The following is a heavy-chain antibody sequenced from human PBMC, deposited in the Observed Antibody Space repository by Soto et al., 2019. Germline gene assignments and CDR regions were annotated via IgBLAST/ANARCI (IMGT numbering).Heavy chain of an antibody. CDR3: ARVPFKQFYDFWRGPPSYFDY. V-gene: IGHV3-21*01. CDR2: ISSSSGYI. J-gene: IGHJ4*02. D-gene: IGHD3-3*01. Sequence: EVQLVESGGGLVKPGGSLRLSCAASGFTFSSYSMIWVRQAPGKGLEWVSSISSSSGYIYYADSVKGRFTISRDNAKNSLYLQMNSPIVEDTAVYYCARVPFKQFYDFWRGPPSYFDYWGQGTLVTVSS. CDR1: GFTFSSYS.